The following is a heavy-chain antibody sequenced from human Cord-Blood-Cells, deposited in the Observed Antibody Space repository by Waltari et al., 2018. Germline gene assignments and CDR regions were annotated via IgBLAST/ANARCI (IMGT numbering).Heavy chain of an antibody. V-gene: IGHV1-2*02. CDR2: LNPNGGGK. CDR1: GYTCTGYY. D-gene: IGHD1-26*01. J-gene: IGHJ3*02. CDR3: ARDNGEGAIFDAFDI. Sequence: QVQLVQSGAVAHTPGASVEVSCNATGYTCTGYYMPWVRPDRGKGLECRGWLNPNGGGKNNAQKFQGRVTMTRDTSISTAYMELSSLRSDDTAVYYCARDNGEGAIFDAFDIWGQGTMVTVSS.